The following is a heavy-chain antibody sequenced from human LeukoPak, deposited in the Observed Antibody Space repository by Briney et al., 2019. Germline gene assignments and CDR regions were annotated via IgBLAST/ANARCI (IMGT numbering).Heavy chain of an antibody. D-gene: IGHD2-8*01. Sequence: GGSLRLSCAASGFTVSSNYMSWVRQAPGKGLEWVSAISGSGGSTYYADSVKGRFTISRDNSKNTLYLQMNSLRAEDTAVYYCARGDGGETTNGGYYFNYWGQGTLVTVSS. J-gene: IGHJ4*02. CDR1: GFTVSSNY. CDR3: ARGDGGETTNGGYYFNY. CDR2: ISGSGGST. V-gene: IGHV3-23*01.